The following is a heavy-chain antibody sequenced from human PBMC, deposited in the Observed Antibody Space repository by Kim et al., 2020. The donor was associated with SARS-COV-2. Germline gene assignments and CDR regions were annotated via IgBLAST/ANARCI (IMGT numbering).Heavy chain of an antibody. CDR1: GGSISSSSYY. J-gene: IGHJ3*02. Sequence: SETLSLTCTVSGGSISSSSYYWGWIRQPPGKGLEWIGSIYYSGSTYYNPSLKSRVTISVDTSKNQFSLKLSSVTAADTAVYFCARRVVVITNDDAFDIWG. CDR3: ARRVVVITNDDAFDI. D-gene: IGHD3-22*01. CDR2: IYYSGST. V-gene: IGHV4-39*01.